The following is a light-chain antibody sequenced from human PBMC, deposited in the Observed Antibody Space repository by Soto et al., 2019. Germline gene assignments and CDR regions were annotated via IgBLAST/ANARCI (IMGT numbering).Light chain of an antibody. CDR2: DAS. J-gene: IGKJ4*01. CDR1: QSISSW. Sequence: DIQMTQSPSTLSATAGDRVTITCRASQSISSWLAWYQHKPGKAPKLLIYDASNLETGVPSRFSGSGSGTDFTFTISSLQPEDIATYYCQQFDNPNLTVTFGGGTKVEI. CDR3: QQFDNPNLTVT. V-gene: IGKV1-33*01.